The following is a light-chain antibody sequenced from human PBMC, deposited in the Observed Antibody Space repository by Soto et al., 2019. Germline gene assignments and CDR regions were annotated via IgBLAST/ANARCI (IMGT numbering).Light chain of an antibody. J-gene: IGLJ3*02. Sequence: QSALTQPASVSGSPGQSITISCTGTSSEVGSYNLVSWYQQHPGKAPKLMIYEGSKRPSGVSNRFSGSKSGNTASLTISGLQAEDEADYYCCSYAGSSTWVVFGGGTKLTVL. CDR2: EGS. V-gene: IGLV2-23*01. CDR1: SSEVGSYNL. CDR3: CSYAGSSTWVV.